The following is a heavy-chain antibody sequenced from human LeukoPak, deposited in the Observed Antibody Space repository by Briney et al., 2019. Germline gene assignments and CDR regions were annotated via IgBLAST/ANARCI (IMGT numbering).Heavy chain of an antibody. D-gene: IGHD6-13*01. CDR2: IYPGDSDT. J-gene: IGHJ6*03. CDR3: ARHRRAYSSSRRSYYYMDV. Sequence: GESLKISCKGSGYSFTSYWIGWVRQMPGKGLEWMGIIYPGDSDTRYSPSFQGQVTISADKSISTAYLQWSSLKASDTAMYYCARHRRAYSSSRRSYYYMDVWGKGTTVTVSS. CDR1: GYSFTSYW. V-gene: IGHV5-51*01.